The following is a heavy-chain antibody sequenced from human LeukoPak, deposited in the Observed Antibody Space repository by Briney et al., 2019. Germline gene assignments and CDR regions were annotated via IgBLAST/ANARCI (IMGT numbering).Heavy chain of an antibody. J-gene: IGHJ1*01. Sequence: GASVKVSCKASGGTVSSYAISWVRQAPGQGLEWMGGIIPIFGTANYAQKFQGRVTITADESTSTAYMELSSLRSEETAVYYFARGGQYCSSTSCYGEYFQHWGQGTLVTVSS. CDR1: GGTVSSYA. CDR3: ARGGQYCSSTSCYGEYFQH. CDR2: IIPIFGTA. V-gene: IGHV1-69*13. D-gene: IGHD2-2*01.